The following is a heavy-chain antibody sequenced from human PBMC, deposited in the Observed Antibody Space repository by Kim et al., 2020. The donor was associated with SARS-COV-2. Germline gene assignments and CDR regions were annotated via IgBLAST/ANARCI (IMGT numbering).Heavy chain of an antibody. CDR2: IFSGGTT. CDR3: AVYNSGSYYPPYFDI. D-gene: IGHD3-10*01. V-gene: IGHV3-53*01. Sequence: GGSLRLSCAASGLTVSSNYMSWVRQAPGKGLEWVSVIFSGGTTYYADSVKGRFTISRDNSKNTLYLQMNSLRAEDTAVYYCAVYNSGSYYPPYFDIWGQGTIVTVSS. J-gene: IGHJ3*02. CDR1: GLTVSSNY.